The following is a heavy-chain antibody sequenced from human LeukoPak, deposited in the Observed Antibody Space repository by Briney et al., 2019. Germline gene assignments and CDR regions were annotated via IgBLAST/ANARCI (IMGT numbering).Heavy chain of an antibody. Sequence: SETLSLTCTVSGGSISSGDYYWSWIRQPPGKGLEWIGYIYHSGSTYYNPSLKSRVTISVDRSKNQFSLKLSSVTAADTAVYYCARDSEVQWLRYLDYWGQGTLVTVSS. V-gene: IGHV4-30-2*01. CDR3: ARDSEVQWLRYLDY. D-gene: IGHD6-19*01. CDR2: IYHSGST. J-gene: IGHJ4*02. CDR1: GGSISSGDYY.